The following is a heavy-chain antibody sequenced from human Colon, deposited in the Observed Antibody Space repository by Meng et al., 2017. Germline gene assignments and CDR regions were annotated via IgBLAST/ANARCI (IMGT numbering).Heavy chain of an antibody. CDR1: GLTWSDNW. V-gene: IGHV3-7*01. CDR3: VRPERDGYNSDS. D-gene: IGHD5-24*01. Sequence: GESLKISCAASGLTWSDNWMIWARQAPGKGLEWVATIKQDGSEKYFVDSVKGRVTISRDNAKNSLCLQMNSLRAEDTGVYYCVRPERDGYNSDSWGQGTLVTVSS. J-gene: IGHJ4*02. CDR2: IKQDGSEK.